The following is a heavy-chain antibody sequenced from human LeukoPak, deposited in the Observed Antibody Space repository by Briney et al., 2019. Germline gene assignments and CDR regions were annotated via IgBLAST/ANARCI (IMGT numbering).Heavy chain of an antibody. J-gene: IGHJ6*03. CDR3: AHRGRIAARPYYYYYMDV. D-gene: IGHD6-6*01. CDR2: IYWNDDK. CDR1: GFSLSTSGVG. Sequence: KESGPTLVKPTQTLTLTCTFSGFSLSTSGVGVGWIRQPPGKALEWLALIYWNDDKRYSPSLKSRLTITKDTSKNQVVLTMTNMDPVDTATYYCAHRGRIAARPYYYYYMDVWGKGTTVTVSS. V-gene: IGHV2-5*01.